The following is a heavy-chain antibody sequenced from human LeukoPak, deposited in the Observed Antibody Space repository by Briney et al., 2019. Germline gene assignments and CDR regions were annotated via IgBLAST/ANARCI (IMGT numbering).Heavy chain of an antibody. CDR2: INQGGSET. J-gene: IGHJ2*01. Sequence: PGGFLRLSCAASGCTFSNHWMSWVRQAPGNGLEWVANINQGGSETYYADSVKGRFTISRDNAKSALHLELNSLRVEGTALYYCATEDCTDKGDFDLWGRGTLVTVSS. CDR1: GCTFSNHW. D-gene: IGHD2/OR15-2a*01. CDR3: ATEDCTDKGDFDL. V-gene: IGHV3-7*01.